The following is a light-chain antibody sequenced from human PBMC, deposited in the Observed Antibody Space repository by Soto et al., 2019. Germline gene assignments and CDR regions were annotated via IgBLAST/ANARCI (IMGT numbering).Light chain of an antibody. Sequence: EIVLTQSPGTLSLSPGERATLSCRGSQSVSSSYLAWYQRKPGQAPRLLIYGASSRATGIPDRFSGSGSGTDFTLTISRLEPEDFAVYYCQQYGSSPPITFGQGTRLEIK. CDR2: GAS. J-gene: IGKJ5*01. CDR3: QQYGSSPPIT. CDR1: QSVSSSY. V-gene: IGKV3-20*01.